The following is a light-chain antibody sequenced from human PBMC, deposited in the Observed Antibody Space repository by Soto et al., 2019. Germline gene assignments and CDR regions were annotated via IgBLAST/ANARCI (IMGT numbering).Light chain of an antibody. Sequence: DIQMTQSPSSLSASVGDRVTITCQASRDIGKYLNWFQEKPGKAPRLLIYDSSKLQTGVPSRFGGGGSWTDFSFTISSLQPEDFATYYCQQYNSLPPTFGQGTRLEI. CDR3: QQYNSLPPT. V-gene: IGKV1-33*01. J-gene: IGKJ5*01. CDR2: DSS. CDR1: RDIGKY.